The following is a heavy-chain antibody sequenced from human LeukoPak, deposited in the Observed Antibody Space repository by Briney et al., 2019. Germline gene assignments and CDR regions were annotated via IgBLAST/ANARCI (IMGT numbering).Heavy chain of an antibody. Sequence: GGSLRLSCVDSGLSFNTYAMHWVRQAPGKGLEWVAAISYDGSYTYYRDSVRGRFTISRDNSKSTMYLQMNSLRAEDTAMYYCARALDVWGKGTTVTVSS. CDR2: ISYDGSYT. CDR3: ARALDV. J-gene: IGHJ6*04. CDR1: GLSFNTYA. V-gene: IGHV3-30*04.